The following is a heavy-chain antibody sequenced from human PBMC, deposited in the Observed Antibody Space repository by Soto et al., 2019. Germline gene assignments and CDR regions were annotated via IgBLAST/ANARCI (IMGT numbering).Heavy chain of an antibody. CDR2: ISYDGSNK. CDR1: GFTFSSYG. J-gene: IGHJ5*02. Sequence: GGSLRLSCAASGFTFSSYGMHWVRQAPGKGLEWVAVISYDGSNKYYADSVKGRFTISRDNSKNTLYLQMNSLRAEDTAVYYCAKDRAVTMVRGESWFDPWGQGTLVTVSS. CDR3: AKDRAVTMVRGESWFDP. V-gene: IGHV3-30*18. D-gene: IGHD3-10*01.